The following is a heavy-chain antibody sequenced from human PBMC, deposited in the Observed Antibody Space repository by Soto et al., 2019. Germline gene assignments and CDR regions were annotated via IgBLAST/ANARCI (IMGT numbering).Heavy chain of an antibody. Sequence: SETLSLTCTLSGGSVRAPDWWNWVRQSPDKGLEWIAEVHISGHSNHNPSLRSRVSVSIDSSKNQFYLNLNSVTAADTAIYYCARVRQGCSANNCYFDPWGQGTQVTVSS. V-gene: IGHV4-4*02. D-gene: IGHD1-1*01. CDR2: VHISGHS. CDR1: GGSVRAPDW. CDR3: ARVRQGCSANNCYFDP. J-gene: IGHJ5*01.